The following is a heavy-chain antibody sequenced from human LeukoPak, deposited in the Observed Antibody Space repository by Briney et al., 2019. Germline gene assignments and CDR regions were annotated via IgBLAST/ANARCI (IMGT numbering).Heavy chain of an antibody. D-gene: IGHD6-13*01. V-gene: IGHV1-46*01. CDR2: INPSGGST. CDR3: ASLTAAAFGSDY. CDR1: GYTFTSYG. J-gene: IGHJ4*02. Sequence: SVKVSCKASGYTFTSYGISWVRQAPGQGLEWMGIINPSGGSTSYAQKFQGRVTMTRDTSTSTVYMELSSLRSEDTAVYYCASLTAAAFGSDYWGQGTLVTVSS.